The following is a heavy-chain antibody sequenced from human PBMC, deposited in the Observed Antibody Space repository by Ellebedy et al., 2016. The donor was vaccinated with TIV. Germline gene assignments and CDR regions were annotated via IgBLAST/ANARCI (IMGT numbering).Heavy chain of an antibody. CDR3: ARDQWLGRAYYFDS. CDR1: GFTFSNYW. V-gene: IGHV3-7*01. CDR2: IKQDGSET. J-gene: IGHJ4*02. Sequence: GESLKISCAASGFTFSNYWMSWVRQAPGKGLEWVANIKQDGSETYYVDSVKGRFSISRDNAKSSLYVQMNSLRDEDTAVYYCARDQWLGRAYYFDSWGQGTLVTVSS. D-gene: IGHD6-19*01.